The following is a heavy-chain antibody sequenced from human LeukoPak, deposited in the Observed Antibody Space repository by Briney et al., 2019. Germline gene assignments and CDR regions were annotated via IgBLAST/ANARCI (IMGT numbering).Heavy chain of an antibody. CDR1: GFTFSSYW. Sequence: GGSLKLSCAASGFTFSSYWMHWVRQAPGKGLVWVSRINGDGSSTAYADSVKGRFTISRDNAKNTLYLQMNSLTAEDTAVYYCARGPPWYFDLWGRGTLVTVSS. J-gene: IGHJ2*01. D-gene: IGHD6-25*01. V-gene: IGHV3-74*01. CDR3: ARGPPWYFDL. CDR2: INGDGSST.